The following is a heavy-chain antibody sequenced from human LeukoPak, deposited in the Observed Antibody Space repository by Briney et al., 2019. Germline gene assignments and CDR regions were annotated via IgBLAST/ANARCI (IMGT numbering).Heavy chain of an antibody. CDR1: GGSISSGGYS. J-gene: IGHJ4*02. CDR2: IYHSGST. V-gene: IGHV4-30-2*01. D-gene: IGHD3-10*01. CDR3: ARGRYTATHFDY. Sequence: PSETLSLTCAVSGGSISSGGYSWSWIRQPPGKGLEWIGYIYHSGSTYYNPSLKSRVTISVDRSKNQFSLKLSSVTAADTAVYYCARGRYTATHFDYWGQGTLVTVSS.